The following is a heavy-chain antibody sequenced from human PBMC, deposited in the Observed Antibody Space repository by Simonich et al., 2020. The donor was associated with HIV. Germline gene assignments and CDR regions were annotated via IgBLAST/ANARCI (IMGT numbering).Heavy chain of an antibody. V-gene: IGHV3-23*01. D-gene: IGHD3-3*01. J-gene: IGHJ4*02. CDR1: GFTFSSYA. CDR2: IRGSGGSK. CDR3: AKDRYYNFWSGYYDY. Sequence: EVQLLESGGGLVQPGGSLRLSCAASGFTFSSYAMSWVRQAPGKGLGWVSAIRGSGGSKYYADSVKGRFTISRDNSKNTLYLQMNSLRAEDTAVYYCAKDRYYNFWSGYYDYWGQGTLVTVSS.